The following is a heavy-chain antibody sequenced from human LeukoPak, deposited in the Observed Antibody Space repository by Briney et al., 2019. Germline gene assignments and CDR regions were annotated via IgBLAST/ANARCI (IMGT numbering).Heavy chain of an antibody. V-gene: IGHV1-24*01. Sequence: ASVKVSCKASGYTLTELSMHWVRQAPGKGLEWMGGFDPEDGETIYAQKFQGRVTMTEDTSTDTAYMELSSLRSEDTAVYYCTTAGYYDVPRRDYWGQGTLVTVSS. J-gene: IGHJ4*02. CDR3: TTAGYYDVPRRDY. D-gene: IGHD3-22*01. CDR2: FDPEDGET. CDR1: GYTLTELS.